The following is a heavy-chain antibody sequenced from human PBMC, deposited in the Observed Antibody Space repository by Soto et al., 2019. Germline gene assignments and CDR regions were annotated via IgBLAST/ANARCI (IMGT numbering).Heavy chain of an antibody. CDR1: GYTFTSYA. J-gene: IGHJ6*02. D-gene: IGHD3-22*01. Sequence: ASVKVSCKASGYTFTSYAMHWVRQAPGQRLEWMGWINAGNGNTKYSQKFQGRVTITRDTSASTAYMELSSLRSEDTAVYYCARDYYDSSGNSYGMDVWGQGTTVTVSS. CDR2: INAGNGNT. V-gene: IGHV1-3*01. CDR3: ARDYYDSSGNSYGMDV.